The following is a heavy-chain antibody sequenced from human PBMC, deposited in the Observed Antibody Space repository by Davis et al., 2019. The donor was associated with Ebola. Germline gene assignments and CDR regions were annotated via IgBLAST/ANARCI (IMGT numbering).Heavy chain of an antibody. CDR3: AREFVATMTGSFDI. J-gene: IGHJ3*02. D-gene: IGHD2-21*01. Sequence: SPKTPREAPGLTFNDYAMHCVRQAPGKGLGRVAVISNDGKREYYGDSVKGRFTVSSDDSRNTMFLQIGSLRVEDTAVYYCAREFVATMTGSFDIWGQGTTVTISS. V-gene: IGHV3-30*04. CDR2: ISNDGKRE. CDR1: GLTFNDYA.